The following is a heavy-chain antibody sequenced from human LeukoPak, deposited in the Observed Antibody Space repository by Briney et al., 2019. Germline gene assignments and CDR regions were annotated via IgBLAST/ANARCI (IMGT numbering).Heavy chain of an antibody. CDR1: GGSISGSTYY. CDR3: ARVGRLTGYYTWFDP. Sequence: SETLSLTCTVSGGSISGSTYYWGWIRQPPGKGLEWIGSIYYSGSTYYNPSLKSRVTISVDTSKNQFSLKLSSVTAADTAVYYCARVGRLTGYYTWFDPWGQGTPVTVSS. V-gene: IGHV4-39*01. J-gene: IGHJ5*02. CDR2: IYYSGST. D-gene: IGHD3-9*01.